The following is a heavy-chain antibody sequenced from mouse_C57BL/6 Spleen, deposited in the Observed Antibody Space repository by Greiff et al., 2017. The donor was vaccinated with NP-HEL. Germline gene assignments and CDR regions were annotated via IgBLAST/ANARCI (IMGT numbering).Heavy chain of an antibody. V-gene: IGHV1-54*01. J-gene: IGHJ1*03. CDR2: INPGSGGT. CDR3: AREYGNDEYFDV. Sequence: QVQLQQSGAALVRPGTSVKVSCKASGYAFTNYLIEWVKQRPGQGLEWIGVINPGSGGTNYNEQFKGKATLTADKSSSTAYMQLSSLTSEDSAVYCCAREYGNDEYFDVWGTGTTVTVSS. CDR1: GYAFTNYL. D-gene: IGHD2-10*02.